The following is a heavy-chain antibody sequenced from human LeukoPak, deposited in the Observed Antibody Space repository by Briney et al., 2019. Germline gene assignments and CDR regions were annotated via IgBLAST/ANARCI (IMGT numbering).Heavy chain of an antibody. V-gene: IGHV3-30-3*01. Sequence: PGGSLRLSCAASGFTFSSYAMHWVRQAPGKGLEWVAVISYDGSNKYYADSVKGRFTISRDNSKNTLYLQMNSLRAEDTAVYYCARDGGSLLAVAGTGFDYWGQGTLVTVSS. D-gene: IGHD6-19*01. CDR3: ARDGGSLLAVAGTGFDY. J-gene: IGHJ4*02. CDR2: ISYDGSNK. CDR1: GFTFSSYA.